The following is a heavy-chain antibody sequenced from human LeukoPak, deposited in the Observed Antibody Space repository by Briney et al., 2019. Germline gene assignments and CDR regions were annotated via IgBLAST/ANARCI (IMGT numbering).Heavy chain of an antibody. CDR3: AIWGRKTGSDNFDY. Sequence: ASVKVSCKASGYTFTSYDINWVRQATGQGLEWMGWMNPNSGNTGYAQKFQGRVTMTRNTSISTAYMELSSLRSEDTAVNYCAIWGRKTGSDNFDYWGQGTLVTVSS. D-gene: IGHD1-1*01. J-gene: IGHJ4*02. CDR2: MNPNSGNT. V-gene: IGHV1-8*01. CDR1: GYTFTSYD.